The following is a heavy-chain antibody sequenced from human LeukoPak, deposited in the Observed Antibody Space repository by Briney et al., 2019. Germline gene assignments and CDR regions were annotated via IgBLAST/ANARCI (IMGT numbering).Heavy chain of an antibody. V-gene: IGHV3-30*03. CDR3: ARDLPYESGGYYYYYMDV. J-gene: IGHJ6*03. D-gene: IGHD3-10*01. CDR1: GFTFSTRS. CDR2: ISYDGSNK. Sequence: PGGSLRLSCAASGFTFSTRSMNWVRQAPGKGLEWVAVISYDGSNKYYADSVKGRFTISRDNSKNTLYLQMNSLRAEDTAVYYCARDLPYESGGYYYYYMDVWGKGTTVTVSS.